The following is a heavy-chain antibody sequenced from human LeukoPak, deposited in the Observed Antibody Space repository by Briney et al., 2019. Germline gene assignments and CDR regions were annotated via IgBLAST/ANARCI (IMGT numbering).Heavy chain of an antibody. CDR2: INHSGST. CDR3: ARVAAAARGAFDY. J-gene: IGHJ4*02. CDR1: GGSFSGYY. V-gene: IGHV4-34*01. D-gene: IGHD6-6*01. Sequence: SETLSLTCAVYGGSFSGYYWSWIRQPPGKGLEWIGEINHSGSTNYNPSLKSRVTISVDTSKNQFSLKLSSVTAADTAVYYCARVAAAARGAFDYWGQGTLVTVSS.